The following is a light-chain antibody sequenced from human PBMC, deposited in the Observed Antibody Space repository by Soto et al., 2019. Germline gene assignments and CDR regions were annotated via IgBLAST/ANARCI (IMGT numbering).Light chain of an antibody. J-gene: IGKJ4*01. CDR1: QSVRSNY. CDR2: GAS. V-gene: IGKV3-20*01. CDR3: QQYGSSPLT. Sequence: EIVLTQSPGTLSLSPGESAALSCRASQSVRSNYLAWYQQKPGQAPRLLIYGASSRATGIPDRFSGSGSGTDFTLTISSLEPEDFAVYYCQQYGSSPLTFGGGTKVEIK.